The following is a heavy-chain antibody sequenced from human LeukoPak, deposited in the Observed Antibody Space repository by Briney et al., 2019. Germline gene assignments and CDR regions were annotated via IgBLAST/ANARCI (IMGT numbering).Heavy chain of an antibody. Sequence: GGSLRLSCATSGFTFSTYVMHWVRQAPGKGLEWVSAITGSAGSTLYADSVKGRFTISRDNSKNSLYLQMNSLGAEDTAVYYCARDSPRGYCSGGSCYAWFDPWGQGTLVTVSS. V-gene: IGHV3-23*01. CDR2: ITGSAGST. D-gene: IGHD2-15*01. CDR3: ARDSPRGYCSGGSCYAWFDP. CDR1: GFTFSTYV. J-gene: IGHJ5*02.